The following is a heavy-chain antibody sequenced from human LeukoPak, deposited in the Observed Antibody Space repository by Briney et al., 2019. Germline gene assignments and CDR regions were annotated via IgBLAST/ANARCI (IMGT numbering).Heavy chain of an antibody. CDR3: ASTGAAAGTDY. J-gene: IGHJ4*02. Sequence: PSETLSLTCTVSGVSISSYYWSWIRQPLGKGLEWIGYIYYSGSTNYNPSLKSRVTISVDTSKNQFSLKLSSVTAADTAVYYCASTGAAAGTDYWGQGTLVTVSS. CDR2: IYYSGST. CDR1: GVSISSYY. V-gene: IGHV4-59*01. D-gene: IGHD6-13*01.